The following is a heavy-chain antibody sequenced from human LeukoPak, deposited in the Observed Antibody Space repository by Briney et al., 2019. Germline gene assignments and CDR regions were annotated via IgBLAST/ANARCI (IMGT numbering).Heavy chain of an antibody. CDR2: IYTSGST. Sequence: SETLSLTRIASGGSIRSDYWSWIRQPAGKGLEWIGRIYTSGSTNYNPSLKSRVTMSVDTSKNQFSLKLSSVTAADTAVYYCARGYYYDSSVYFDYWGQGTLVPVSS. J-gene: IGHJ4*02. CDR3: ARGYYYDSSVYFDY. D-gene: IGHD3-22*01. CDR1: GGSIRSDY. V-gene: IGHV4-4*07.